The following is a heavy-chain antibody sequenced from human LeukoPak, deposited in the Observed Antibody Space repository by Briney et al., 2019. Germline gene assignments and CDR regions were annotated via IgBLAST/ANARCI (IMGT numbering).Heavy chain of an antibody. Sequence: GGSLRLSCAASGFTFSSYGMHWVRQAPGKGLEWVAFIRYDGSNKYYADSVKGRFTISRDNSKNTLFLQMNSLRVEDTAVYYCAKVAKYYYGSETYYFFEHWGQGTPVTASS. D-gene: IGHD3-10*01. CDR2: IRYDGSNK. V-gene: IGHV3-30*02. CDR3: AKVAKYYYGSETYYFFEH. J-gene: IGHJ4*02. CDR1: GFTFSSYG.